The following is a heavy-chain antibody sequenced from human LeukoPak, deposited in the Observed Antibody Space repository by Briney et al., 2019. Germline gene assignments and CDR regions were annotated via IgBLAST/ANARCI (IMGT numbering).Heavy chain of an antibody. CDR3: ARYCSSTSCYRRRWFDP. J-gene: IGHJ5*02. Sequence: PSETLSLTCTVSGGAISSSSYYWGWIRQPPGKGLEWIGSIYYSGSTYYNPSLKSRVTISVDTSKNQFSLKLSSVTAADTAVYYCARYCSSTSCYRRRWFDPWGQGTLVTVSS. CDR1: GGAISSSSYY. V-gene: IGHV4-39*01. D-gene: IGHD2-2*01. CDR2: IYYSGST.